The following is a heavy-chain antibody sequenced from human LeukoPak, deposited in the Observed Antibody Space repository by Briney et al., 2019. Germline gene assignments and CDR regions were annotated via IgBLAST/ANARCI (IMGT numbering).Heavy chain of an antibody. V-gene: IGHV3-23*01. D-gene: IGHD3-22*01. CDR2: IGGSGGST. Sequence: QAGGSLRLSCAASGFTFSNYGMSWVRQAPGKGLEWVTAIGGSGGSTHYADSVKGRFTISRDNSKNTLYLQMISLRAEDTAVYYCATHHYDSTGYYGGLDYWGQGTLVTVSS. J-gene: IGHJ4*02. CDR3: ATHHYDSTGYYGGLDY. CDR1: GFTFSNYG.